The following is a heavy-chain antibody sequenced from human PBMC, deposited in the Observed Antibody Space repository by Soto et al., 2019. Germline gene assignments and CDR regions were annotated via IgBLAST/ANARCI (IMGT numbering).Heavy chain of an antibody. D-gene: IGHD7-27*01. Sequence: GGSLRLSCAASGFSFSSYVMNWVRQAPGKGLEWVSNISGSGGSTYYADSVKGRFTISRDNSKNTLYLQMDSLRAEDTAVYYCAKRLLATGGNDWFDPWGQGTLVTVSS. CDR1: GFSFSSYV. V-gene: IGHV3-23*01. CDR2: ISGSGGST. J-gene: IGHJ5*02. CDR3: AKRLLATGGNDWFDP.